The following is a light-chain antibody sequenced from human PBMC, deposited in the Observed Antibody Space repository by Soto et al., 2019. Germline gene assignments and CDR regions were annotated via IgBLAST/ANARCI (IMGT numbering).Light chain of an antibody. CDR1: QSVSSSY. V-gene: IGKV3-20*01. CDR2: GAS. Sequence: IVLPQSPCTLSLSPGERATLSCRASQSVSSSYLAWYQQKPGQAPRPLIYGASSRAIGIPDRFSGSGSGTDFTLTISRLEPEDFAVYYCQQYGSSPWTFGQGTKVDIK. J-gene: IGKJ1*01. CDR3: QQYGSSPWT.